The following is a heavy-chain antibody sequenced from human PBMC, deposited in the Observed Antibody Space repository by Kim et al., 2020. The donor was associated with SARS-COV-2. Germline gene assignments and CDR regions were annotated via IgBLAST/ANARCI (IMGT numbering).Heavy chain of an antibody. CDR2: IYHSGST. CDR3: ARVSSSSWNYYGMDV. CDR1: GGSISSSNW. Sequence: SETLSLTCAVSGGSISSSNWWSWVRQPPGKGLEWIGEIYHSGSTNYNPSLKSRVTISVDKSKNQFSLKLSSVTAADTAVYYCARVSSSSWNYYGMDVWGQGTTVTVSS. D-gene: IGHD6-13*01. V-gene: IGHV4-4*02. J-gene: IGHJ6*02.